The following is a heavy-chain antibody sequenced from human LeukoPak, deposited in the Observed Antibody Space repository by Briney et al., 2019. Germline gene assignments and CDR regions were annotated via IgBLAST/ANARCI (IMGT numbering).Heavy chain of an antibody. J-gene: IGHJ4*02. CDR1: GFTFSSYA. CDR2: ISGSGGST. CDR3: AKVWYYYGSGLANYFDY. V-gene: IGHV3-23*01. Sequence: GGSLRLSCAASGFTFSSYAMSWVRQAPGKGLEWVSAISGSGGSTYYADSVKGRFTISRDNSKNTLYLQMNSLRAEDTAVYYCAKVWYYYGSGLANYFDYWGQGTLVTVSS. D-gene: IGHD3-10*01.